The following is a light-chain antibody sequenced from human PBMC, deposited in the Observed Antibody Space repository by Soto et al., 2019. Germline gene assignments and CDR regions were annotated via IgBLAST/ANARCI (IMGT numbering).Light chain of an antibody. J-gene: IGKJ2*01. Sequence: DVVLTQSPLSLPVTLGQPASISCRSSQSLVSSDGNTYLNWFQQRPGQSPRRLIYKVSNRDSGVPDRFSGSVSGTDFTLKINRVEAEDVGVYYCMQGTHWPRTFGQGTKLEIK. CDR2: KVS. CDR3: MQGTHWPRT. V-gene: IGKV2-30*01. CDR1: QSLVSSDGNTY.